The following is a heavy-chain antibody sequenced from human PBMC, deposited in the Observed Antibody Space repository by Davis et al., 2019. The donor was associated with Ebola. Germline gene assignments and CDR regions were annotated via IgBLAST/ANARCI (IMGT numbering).Heavy chain of an antibody. J-gene: IGHJ4*02. V-gene: IGHV3-21*01. CDR2: ISSSSSYI. Sequence: GESLKISCAASGFTFSSSSMNWVRQAPGKGLEWFSSISSSSSYISYADSVKGRFTIYRNNAKNTPYLQMNSLRAEDTAVYYGARSRWQAGYCDYWGQGTLVTVSS. CDR1: GFTFSSSS. D-gene: IGHD5-24*01. CDR3: ARSRWQAGYCDY.